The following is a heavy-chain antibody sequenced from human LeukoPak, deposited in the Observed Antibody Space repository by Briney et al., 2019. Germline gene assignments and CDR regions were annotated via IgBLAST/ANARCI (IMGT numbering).Heavy chain of an antibody. D-gene: IGHD3-16*01. CDR2: ISSSSSTI. Sequence: PGGSLRLSCAASGFTFSSYSMNWVRQAPGKGLEWVSYISSSSSTIYYADSVKGRFTISRDNSKNTLYLQMGSLRAEDMAVYYCARPRSEWGILPLGFDYWGQGTLVTVSS. CDR3: ARPRSEWGILPLGFDY. J-gene: IGHJ4*02. V-gene: IGHV3-48*01. CDR1: GFTFSSYS.